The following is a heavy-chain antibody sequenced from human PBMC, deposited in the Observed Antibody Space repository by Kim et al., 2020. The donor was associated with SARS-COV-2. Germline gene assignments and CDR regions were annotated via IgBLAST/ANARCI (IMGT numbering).Heavy chain of an antibody. CDR2: AYYIGNT. CDR1: GGSLSSSSYY. Sequence: SETLSLTCTVSGGSLSSSSYYWGWIRQPPGKGLEWIGTAYYIGNTYYNPSLKSRVTISVDKSKNQFSLKLGSVTAADTAVYYCARHKRYSSGWYVAFYYYYMDVWGKGTTVTVSS. D-gene: IGHD6-19*01. CDR3: ARHKRYSSGWYVAFYYYYMDV. V-gene: IGHV4-39*01. J-gene: IGHJ6*03.